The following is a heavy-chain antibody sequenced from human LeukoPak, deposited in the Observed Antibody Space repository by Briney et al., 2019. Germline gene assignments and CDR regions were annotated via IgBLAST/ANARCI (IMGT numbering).Heavy chain of an antibody. V-gene: IGHV3-66*01. Sequence: GGSLRLSCAASGFTLSNYGMSWVRQAPGKGLEWVSVIYSGGSTYSADSVKGRFTISRDNSKNTLYLQMNSLRAEDTAVYYCARSVGELLFSGAFDIWGQGTMVTVSS. CDR3: ARSVGELLFSGAFDI. CDR1: GFTLSNYG. CDR2: IYSGGST. D-gene: IGHD3-10*01. J-gene: IGHJ3*02.